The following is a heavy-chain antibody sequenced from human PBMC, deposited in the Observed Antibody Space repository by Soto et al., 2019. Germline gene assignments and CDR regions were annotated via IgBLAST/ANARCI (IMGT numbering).Heavy chain of an antibody. V-gene: IGHV1-3*01. CDR2: INAGNGNA. J-gene: IGHJ4*02. Sequence: ASVKVSCKASGYTFTSYAIHWVRQAPGQRLEWMGWINAGNGNAKYSQKFQGRDTITRDTSASTAYVELSSLSSDDTAVYYCARASYYYESSGYYPDYWGQGTLVT. D-gene: IGHD3-22*01. CDR1: GYTFTSYA. CDR3: ARASYYYESSGYYPDY.